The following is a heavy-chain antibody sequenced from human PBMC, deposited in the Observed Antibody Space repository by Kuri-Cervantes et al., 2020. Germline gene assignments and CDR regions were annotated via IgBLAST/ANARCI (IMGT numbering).Heavy chain of an antibody. J-gene: IGHJ3*02. D-gene: IGHD6-13*01. CDR2: IRGSGGST. Sequence: GGSLRLSCTASGLTFSSYAMSWVRQAPGKGLEWVSAIRGSGGSTYYADSVKGRFTISRDNSKNTLYLQMNSLRAEDTAVYYCAKSNSWYAFDIWGQGTMVTVSS. CDR1: GLTFSSYA. CDR3: AKSNSWYAFDI. V-gene: IGHV3-23*01.